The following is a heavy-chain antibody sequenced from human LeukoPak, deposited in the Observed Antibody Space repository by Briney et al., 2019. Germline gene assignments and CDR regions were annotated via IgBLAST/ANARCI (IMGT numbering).Heavy chain of an antibody. D-gene: IGHD3-3*01. Sequence: NASETLSLTCTVSGYSISSGYYWGWIRQPPGKGLEWIGSTYHSGSTYYNPSLKSRVTISVDTSKNQFSLKLSSVTAADTAVYYCARDRNDFWSGYPLYYFDYWGQGTLVTVSS. CDR1: GYSISSGYY. V-gene: IGHV4-38-2*02. J-gene: IGHJ4*02. CDR2: TYHSGST. CDR3: ARDRNDFWSGYPLYYFDY.